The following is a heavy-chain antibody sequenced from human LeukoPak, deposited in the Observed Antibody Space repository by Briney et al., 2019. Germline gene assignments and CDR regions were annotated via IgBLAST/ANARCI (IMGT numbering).Heavy chain of an antibody. J-gene: IGHJ4*02. CDR1: GGSFSGYY. D-gene: IGHD1-20*01. Sequence: SETLSLTCAVYGGSFSGYYWSWIRQPPGKGLEWIGEINHSGSTNYNPSLKSRVTISVDTSKNQFSLKLSSVTAADTAVYYCARYNWDDGRGFDYWGLGSLVTVSS. V-gene: IGHV4-34*01. CDR2: INHSGST. CDR3: ARYNWDDGRGFDY.